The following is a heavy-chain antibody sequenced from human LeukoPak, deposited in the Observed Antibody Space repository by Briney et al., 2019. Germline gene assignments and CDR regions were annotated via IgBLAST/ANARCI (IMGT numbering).Heavy chain of an antibody. CDR1: GGSISSANYC. J-gene: IGHJ5*02. CDR2: ICYSGNT. CDR3: ARALYWFDP. V-gene: IGHV4-30-4*01. Sequence: PSQTLSLTCSVSGGSISSANYCCSWIRHPPAKGVECIGYICYSGNTYYNPPLKSRVTKSIDTSKNQYSLTLTSVTAADTAGDCWARALYWFDPWGQGTLVTVSS.